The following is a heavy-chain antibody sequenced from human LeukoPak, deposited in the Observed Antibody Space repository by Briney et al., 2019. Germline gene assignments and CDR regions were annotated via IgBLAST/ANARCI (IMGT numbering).Heavy chain of an antibody. Sequence: GRSLRLSCAPSGFTLSSYGMHCVRPAQGKGLEWVAVISSDGSNKYYADTVKGRVTISRDNSKSTLYLQMNSLRAEDTAVYYCAKGGGSLFDYWGQGNLVTVSS. D-gene: IGHD2-15*01. CDR1: GFTLSSYG. CDR3: AKGGGSLFDY. J-gene: IGHJ4*02. CDR2: ISSDGSNK. V-gene: IGHV3-30*18.